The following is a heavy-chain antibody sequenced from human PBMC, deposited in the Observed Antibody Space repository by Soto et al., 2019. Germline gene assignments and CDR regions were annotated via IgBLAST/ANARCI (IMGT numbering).Heavy chain of an antibody. CDR2: IYYSGST. CDR3: ARSRTGILDY. J-gene: IGHJ4*02. V-gene: IGHV4-59*01. CDR1: GGSISSYY. D-gene: IGHD1-1*01. Sequence: SETLSLTCTVSGGSISSYYWSWIRQPPGKGLEWIGYIYYSGSTNYNPSLKSRVTISVDTSKNQFSLKLSSVTAADTAVYYCARSRTGILDYWGQGTLVTVSS.